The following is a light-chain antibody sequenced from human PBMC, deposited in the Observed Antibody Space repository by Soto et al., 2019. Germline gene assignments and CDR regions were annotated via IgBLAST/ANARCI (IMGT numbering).Light chain of an antibody. V-gene: IGKV1-39*02. J-gene: IGKJ1*01. CDR3: LQTMHLPWT. CDR1: QSISSY. Sequence: DIQLTQSPSFLSASVGDRVTITCRASQSISSYLNWYQQKPGKAPKLLIYAASSLQSGVPSRFSGSGSGTDFTLKISRVEAEDVGVYYCLQTMHLPWTFGQGTKGGYQ. CDR2: AAS.